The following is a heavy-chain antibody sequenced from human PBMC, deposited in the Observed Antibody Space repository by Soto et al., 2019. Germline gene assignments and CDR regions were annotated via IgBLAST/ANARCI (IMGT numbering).Heavy chain of an antibody. D-gene: IGHD2-8*01. Sequence: GGSLRLSCAASGFTFSSYSMNWGRQAPGKGLEWVSSISSSSSYIYYADSVKGRFTISRDNAKNSLYLQMNSLRAEDTAVYYCARDLMVHGMDVWGQGTTVTVSS. CDR1: GFTFSSYS. CDR3: ARDLMVHGMDV. V-gene: IGHV3-21*01. CDR2: ISSSSSYI. J-gene: IGHJ6*02.